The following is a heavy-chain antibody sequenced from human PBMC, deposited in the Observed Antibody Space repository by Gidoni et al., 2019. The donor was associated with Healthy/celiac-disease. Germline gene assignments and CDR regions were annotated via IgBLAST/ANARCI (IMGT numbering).Heavy chain of an antibody. V-gene: IGHV4-59*01. Sequence: RLEWIGYIYYSGSTNYNPSLKSRVTISVDTSKNQFSLKLSSVTAADTAVYYCASGFTVTTLDYWGQGTLVTVSS. D-gene: IGHD4-17*01. CDR2: IYYSGST. CDR3: ASGFTVTTLDY. J-gene: IGHJ4*02.